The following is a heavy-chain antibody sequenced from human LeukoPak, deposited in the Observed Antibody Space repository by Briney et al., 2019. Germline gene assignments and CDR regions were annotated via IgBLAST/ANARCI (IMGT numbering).Heavy chain of an antibody. CDR1: GFTFSDAW. J-gene: IGHJ4*02. Sequence: GGSLRLSCVGSGFTFSDAWVCWVRQAPGKGLEWVGRIKSKSDGGTIDYAAPVKGRFTISRDDSRNTLYLQMNSLKTEDTAVYYCTTRRQDGWWGQGTLVTVS. D-gene: IGHD2-15*01. V-gene: IGHV3-15*01. CDR3: TTRRQDGW. CDR2: IKSKSDGGTI.